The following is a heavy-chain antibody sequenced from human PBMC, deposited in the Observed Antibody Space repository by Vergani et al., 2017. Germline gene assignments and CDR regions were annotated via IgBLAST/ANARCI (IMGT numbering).Heavy chain of an antibody. Sequence: EVQLVQSGAEVKKPGEALKISCKGSGYSFINHWIAWVRQMPGKGLEWMGIIFPGDSDTRYSPSFQGQVTISADKSISTAYLQWSSLKASDTAMYYCASGFGGYSGYDSYYFDYWGQGTLVTVSS. V-gene: IGHV5-51*03. CDR2: IFPGDSDT. CDR1: GYSFINHW. J-gene: IGHJ4*02. D-gene: IGHD5-12*01. CDR3: ASGFGGYSGYDSYYFDY.